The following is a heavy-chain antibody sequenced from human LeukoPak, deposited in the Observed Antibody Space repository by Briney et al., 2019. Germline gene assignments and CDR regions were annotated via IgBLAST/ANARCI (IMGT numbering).Heavy chain of an antibody. Sequence: GGSLRLSCAASGFTFSSYAMHWVRQAPGKGLEWVAVISYDGSNKYYADSVKGRFTISRDNAKNSLYLQMNSLRAEDTAVYYCARVVLRYYYMDVWGKGTTVTVSS. CDR2: ISYDGSNK. CDR3: ARVVLRYYYMDV. D-gene: IGHD2-21*01. J-gene: IGHJ6*03. V-gene: IGHV3-30-3*01. CDR1: GFTFSSYA.